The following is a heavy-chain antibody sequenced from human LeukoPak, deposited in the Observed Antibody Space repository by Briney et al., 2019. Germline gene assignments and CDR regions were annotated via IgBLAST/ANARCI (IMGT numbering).Heavy chain of an antibody. J-gene: IGHJ4*02. V-gene: IGHV1-8*01. CDR2: MNPNSGNT. D-gene: IGHD3-16*02. Sequence: ASVKVSCKASGYTFTSYDINWVRQATGQGLEWMGWMNPNSGNTGYAQKFQGRVTMTRNTSISTAYMELSSLRSEDTAVYYCARGRIMITFGGVIVDYFDYWGQGTLVTVSS. CDR1: GYTFTSYD. CDR3: ARGRIMITFGGVIVDYFDY.